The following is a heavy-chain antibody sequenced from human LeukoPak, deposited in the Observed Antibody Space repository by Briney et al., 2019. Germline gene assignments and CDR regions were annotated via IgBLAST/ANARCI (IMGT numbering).Heavy chain of an antibody. V-gene: IGHV1-69*13. CDR1: GGTFSSYA. CDR2: IIPIFGTA. Sequence: ASVKVSCKASGGTFSSYAISWVRQAPGQGLEWMGGIIPIFGTANYAQKFQGRVTITADESTSTAYMGLSSLRSEDTAVYYCASSRNSSSWPGAFDIWGQGTMVTVSS. CDR3: ASSRNSSSWPGAFDI. J-gene: IGHJ3*02. D-gene: IGHD6-13*01.